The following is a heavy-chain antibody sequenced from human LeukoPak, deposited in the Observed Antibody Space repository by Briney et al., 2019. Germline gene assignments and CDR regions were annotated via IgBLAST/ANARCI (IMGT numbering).Heavy chain of an antibody. D-gene: IGHD3-10*01. CDR1: GFTFSSYA. V-gene: IGHV3-23*01. J-gene: IGHJ3*02. CDR3: ARDYYGSGSGAFDI. CDR2: ISGSGGST. Sequence: GGSLRLSCAASGFTFSSYAMNWVRQAPGKGLEWVSAISGSGGSTYYADSVKGRFTISRDNSKNTLYLQMNSLRAEDTAVYYCARDYYGSGSGAFDIWGQGTMVTVSS.